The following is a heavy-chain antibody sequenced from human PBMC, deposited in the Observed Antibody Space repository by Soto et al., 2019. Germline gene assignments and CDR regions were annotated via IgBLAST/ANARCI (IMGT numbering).Heavy chain of an antibody. V-gene: IGHV3-23*01. D-gene: IGHD4-17*01. CDR2: ISGSGGST. CDR1: GFTFSSYA. J-gene: IGHJ4*02. Sequence: GGSLRLSCAASGFTFSSYAMSWVRQAPGKGLEWVSAISGSGGSTYYADSVKGRFTISRDNSKNTLYLQMNSLRAEDTAVYYCATPLTTVTTLTPIDYWGQGTLVTVSS. CDR3: ATPLTTVTTLTPIDY.